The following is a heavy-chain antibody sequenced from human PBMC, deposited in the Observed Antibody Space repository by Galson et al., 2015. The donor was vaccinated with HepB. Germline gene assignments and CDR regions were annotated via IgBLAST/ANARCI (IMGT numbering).Heavy chain of an antibody. CDR3: ARARYSSSPPDY. J-gene: IGHJ4*02. CDR1: GYTFSSYS. CDR2: ISAYNRKT. V-gene: IGHV1-18*01. Sequence: SVKVSCKAPGYTFSSYSITWVRQAPGQGLEWMGWISAYNRKTDYARQLQGRVTMTTDTSTNTVYMELRSLRFDDTAVYYCARARYSSSPPDYWGQGTLVTVSS. D-gene: IGHD6-6*01.